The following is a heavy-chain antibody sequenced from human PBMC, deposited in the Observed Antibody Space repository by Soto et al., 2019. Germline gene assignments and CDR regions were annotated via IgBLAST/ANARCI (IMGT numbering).Heavy chain of an antibody. V-gene: IGHV3-30*18. J-gene: IGHJ4*02. CDR2: VSHDGRNT. Sequence: VQLVESGGGVVQPGRSLRLSCAASGFTFSDYAMHWVRQAPGKGLEWVAVVSHDGRNTHYADSVKGRFTISRDGSKNTDSLEMTSLRAEDTAVYYCAKGVRQWLVTSDFNYWGQGALVTVSS. CDR1: GFTFSDYA. D-gene: IGHD6-19*01. CDR3: AKGVRQWLVTSDFNY.